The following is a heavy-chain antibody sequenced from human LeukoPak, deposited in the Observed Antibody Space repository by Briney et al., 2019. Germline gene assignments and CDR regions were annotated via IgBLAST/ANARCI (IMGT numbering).Heavy chain of an antibody. Sequence: PGGSLRLSCAASGFTFSNYGMNWVRQAPGKGLEWVSGITGNGGTTYYADSVKGRFTISRDNSKNSLYLQMNSLRTEDTALYYCAKDLTPSYYDSRDGFDPWGQGTLVTVSS. D-gene: IGHD3-22*01. J-gene: IGHJ5*02. CDR2: ITGNGGTT. V-gene: IGHV3-43*02. CDR1: GFTFSNYG. CDR3: AKDLTPSYYDSRDGFDP.